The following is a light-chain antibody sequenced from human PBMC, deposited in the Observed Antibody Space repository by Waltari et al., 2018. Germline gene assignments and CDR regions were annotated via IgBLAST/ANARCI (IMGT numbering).Light chain of an antibody. Sequence: QSVLAQPPSASGTPGQRVSMSCSASSSNTGSNTLSWYQQLPGTAPKLLIYRNNQRPSGVPDRFSGSKSGPSATSASLAISGLQSEDEGDYYCAAWDDSLNGVLFGGGTKLTVL. CDR2: RNN. V-gene: IGLV1-44*01. CDR1: SSNTGSNT. J-gene: IGLJ2*01. CDR3: AAWDDSLNGVL.